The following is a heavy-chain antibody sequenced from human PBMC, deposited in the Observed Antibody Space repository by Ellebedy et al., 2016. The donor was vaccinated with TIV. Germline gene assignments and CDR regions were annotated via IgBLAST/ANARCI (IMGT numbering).Heavy chain of an antibody. V-gene: IGHV1-2*04. J-gene: IGHJ3*02. D-gene: IGHD1-26*01. CDR3: ARDQGASPHKDAFDI. CDR1: GYTFTGYY. Sequence: ASVKVSXKASGYTFTGYYMHWVRQAPGQGLEWMGWINPNSGGTNYAQKFQGWVTMTRDTSISTAYMELSRLRSDDTAVYYCARDQGASPHKDAFDIWGQGTMVTVSS. CDR2: INPNSGGT.